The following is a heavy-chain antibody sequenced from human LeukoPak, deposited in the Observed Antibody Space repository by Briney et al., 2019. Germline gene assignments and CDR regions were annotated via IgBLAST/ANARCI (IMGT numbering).Heavy chain of an antibody. CDR3: ASDYDSSGYYYH. CDR1: GGSISSYY. V-gene: IGHV4-59*01. J-gene: IGHJ5*02. CDR2: IYYSGST. Sequence: SETLSLTCTVSGGSISSYYWSWIRQPPGKGLEWIGYIYYSGSTNYNPSLKSRVTISVDTSKNQFSLELSSVTAADTAVYYCASDYDSSGYYYHWGQGTLVTVSS. D-gene: IGHD3-22*01.